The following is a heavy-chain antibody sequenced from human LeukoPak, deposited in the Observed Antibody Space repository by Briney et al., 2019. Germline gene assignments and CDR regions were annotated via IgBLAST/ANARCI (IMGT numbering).Heavy chain of an antibody. CDR1: GFTFSSYW. D-gene: IGHD4-23*01. J-gene: IGHJ3*01. Sequence: GGSLRLSCAASGFTFSSYWMHWVRQAPGEGLVWVSRIDPDDSGSTYADSVKGRFTISRDNAKNTLWLQMNSLRADDSAVYYCAGVRAGGNRAFDVWGQGTVVAVSS. CDR2: IDPDDSGS. CDR3: AGVRAGGNRAFDV. V-gene: IGHV3-74*01.